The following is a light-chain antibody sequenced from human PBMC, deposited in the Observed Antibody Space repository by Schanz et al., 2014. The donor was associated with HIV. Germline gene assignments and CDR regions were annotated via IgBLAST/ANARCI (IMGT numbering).Light chain of an antibody. Sequence: QSALTQPASVSGSPGQSITFSCTGTNNDIGSYTYVSWYQQHPGRAPRLLVYDVTYRPSGVSNRFSGSKSGNTASLTISGLQPEDEADYYCSSYATTKDLLFGGGTKLTVL. J-gene: IGLJ2*01. CDR3: SSYATTKDLL. V-gene: IGLV2-14*03. CDR1: NNDIGSYTY. CDR2: DVT.